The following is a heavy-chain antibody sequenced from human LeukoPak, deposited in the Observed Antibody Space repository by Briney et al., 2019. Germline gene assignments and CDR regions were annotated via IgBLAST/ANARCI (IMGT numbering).Heavy chain of an antibody. D-gene: IGHD3-3*01. CDR2: IYYSGST. CDR3: ARGGPDYDFWSGSGSPAKFDP. J-gene: IGHJ5*02. CDR1: GGSISSSSYY. Sequence: SETLSLTCTVSGGSISSSSYYWGWIRQPPGKGLEWIGSIYYSGSTYYNPSLKSRVTISVDTSKNQFSLKLSSVTAADTAVYYCARGGPDYDFWSGSGSPAKFDPWGQGTLVTVSS. V-gene: IGHV4-39*07.